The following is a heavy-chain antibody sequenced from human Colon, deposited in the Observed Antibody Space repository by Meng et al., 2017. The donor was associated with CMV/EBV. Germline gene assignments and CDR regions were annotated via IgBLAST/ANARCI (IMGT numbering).Heavy chain of an antibody. D-gene: IGHD5-18*01. CDR2: IYPSGFP. CDR1: GGSISSYY. V-gene: IGHV4-4*07. Sequence: QGHVQESGPGLVKPSETLSLSCTVSGGSISSYYWSWIRQPAGKGLEWIGRIYPSGFPKYKPSLESRVTMSADTSKNQISLKLTSVTAADTAVYYCARAQYTYGYWIFDYWGQGTLVTVSS. J-gene: IGHJ4*02. CDR3: ARAQYTYGYWIFDY.